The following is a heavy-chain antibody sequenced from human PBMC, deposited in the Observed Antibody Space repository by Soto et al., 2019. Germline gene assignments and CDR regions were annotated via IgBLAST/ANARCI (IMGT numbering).Heavy chain of an antibody. D-gene: IGHD1-26*01. Sequence: PSETVSLTCTVSCVSICTYYWSWIWQPPWKGLELIGYMYSNGSTTFNPSLKSGVTTSVDTTKNQISLKLRSVNAADTSFYYFARDLGGPYYDWGQGALVTVSS. CDR2: MYSNGST. V-gene: IGHV4-59*01. CDR1: CVSICTYY. J-gene: IGHJ4*02. CDR3: ARDLGGPYYD.